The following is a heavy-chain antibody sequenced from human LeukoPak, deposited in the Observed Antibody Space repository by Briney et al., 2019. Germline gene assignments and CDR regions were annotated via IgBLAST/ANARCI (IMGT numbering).Heavy chain of an antibody. CDR3: ARNTDY. J-gene: IGHJ4*02. D-gene: IGHD5-18*01. CDR1: GFSLSSSGMR. Sequence: ESGPTLLHPTPTLTLTCTFSGFSLSSSGMRVSWIRQPPVKALEWLARIDWDDDKFYTTSLKTRLTISKDTSKNQVVLTMTNMDPVDTATYYCARNTDYWGQGTLVTVSS. CDR2: IDWDDDK. V-gene: IGHV2-70*04.